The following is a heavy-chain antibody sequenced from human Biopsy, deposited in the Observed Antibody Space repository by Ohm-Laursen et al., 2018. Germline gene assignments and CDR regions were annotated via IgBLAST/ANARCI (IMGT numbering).Heavy chain of an antibody. D-gene: IGHD3-22*01. J-gene: IGHJ4*02. V-gene: IGHV3-21*01. CDR1: GFSFSIYS. CDR3: ARDVRPVTMIAEGDFDY. Sequence: SLRLSCTASGFSFSIYSMNWVRQAPGKGLEWVSFISSSSSYIYYADSVKGRFTVSRDNARDSLYLQMNNLRAEDTAVYYCARDVRPVTMIAEGDFDYWGQGSLVTVS. CDR2: ISSSSSYI.